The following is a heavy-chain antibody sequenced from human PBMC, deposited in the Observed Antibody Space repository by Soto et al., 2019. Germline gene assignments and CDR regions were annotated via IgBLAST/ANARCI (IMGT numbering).Heavy chain of an antibody. J-gene: IGHJ4*02. Sequence: QVQLQESGPGLVKPSETLSLTCTVSGGSISGYYWTWIRQPPGKGLEWVGSLFYGGTTDYNPSLKSRFTMSLDTSKNHFSLKLRSVTAADTAVYYCARHRGPAPVYWGQGTLVNASS. CDR3: ARHRGPAPVY. V-gene: IGHV4-39*01. D-gene: IGHD3-10*01. CDR1: GGSISGYY. CDR2: LFYGGTT.